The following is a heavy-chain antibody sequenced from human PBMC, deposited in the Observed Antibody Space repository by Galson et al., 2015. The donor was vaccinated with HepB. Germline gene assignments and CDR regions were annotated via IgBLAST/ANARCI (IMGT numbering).Heavy chain of an antibody. Sequence: SLRLSCAASGFTLSNYGMHWVRQAPGKWLEWVAVISYDGSNKYYADSVKGRFTISRDTSKNTLYLQMNSLRAEDTAVYYCARDDTAIMTTRYFDLWGRGTLVTVSS. CDR1: GFTLSNYG. D-gene: IGHD4-11*01. V-gene: IGHV3-30*03. CDR3: ARDDTAIMTTRYFDL. J-gene: IGHJ2*01. CDR2: ISYDGSNK.